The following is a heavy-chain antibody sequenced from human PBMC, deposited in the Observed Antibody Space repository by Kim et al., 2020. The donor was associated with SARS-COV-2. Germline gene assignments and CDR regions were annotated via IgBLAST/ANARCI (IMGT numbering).Heavy chain of an antibody. Sequence: SETLSLTCAXYGGSFSGYYWSWIRQPPGKGLEWIGEINHSGSTNYNPSLKSRVTISVDTSKNQFSLKLSSVTAADTAVYYCARGRLPTIFGVVIFRYGMDVWGQGTTVTVSS. V-gene: IGHV4-34*01. D-gene: IGHD3-3*01. J-gene: IGHJ6*02. CDR3: ARGRLPTIFGVVIFRYGMDV. CDR1: GGSFSGYY. CDR2: INHSGST.